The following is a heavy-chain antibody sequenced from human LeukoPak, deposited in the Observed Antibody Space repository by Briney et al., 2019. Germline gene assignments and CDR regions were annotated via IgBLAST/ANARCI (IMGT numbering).Heavy chain of an antibody. CDR1: GGSFTFTSHA. V-gene: IGHV1-69*01. D-gene: IGHD3-22*01. CDR2: LIPIYGSA. CDR3: AGFFYDNSGDAFDI. Sequence: GASVKVSCKASGGSFTFTSHAISWVRQAPGQGLEWVGGLIPIYGSANYAQKFQGRVTITSDESTRTVYMELSSLRPADSAVYYCAGFFYDNSGDAFDIWGQGTMVTVSS. J-gene: IGHJ3*02.